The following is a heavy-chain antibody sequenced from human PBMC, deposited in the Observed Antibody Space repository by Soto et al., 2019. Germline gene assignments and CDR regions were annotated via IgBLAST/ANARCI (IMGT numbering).Heavy chain of an antibody. V-gene: IGHV4-34*01. D-gene: IGHD3-10*01. Sequence: PSETLSLTCAVYGGSFSGYYWSWIRQPPGKGLEWIGEINHSGSTNYNPSLKSRVTISVDTSKNQFSLKLSSVTAADTAVYYCARGGLRGYYGSGKDFDYWGQGTLVTVSS. CDR2: INHSGST. CDR1: GGSFSGYY. J-gene: IGHJ4*02. CDR3: ARGGLRGYYGSGKDFDY.